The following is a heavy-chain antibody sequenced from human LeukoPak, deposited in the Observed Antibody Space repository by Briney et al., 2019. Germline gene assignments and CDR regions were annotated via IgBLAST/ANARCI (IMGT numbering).Heavy chain of an antibody. CDR2: INPNSGNT. Sequence: ASVKVSCKASGYTFTGYYMHWVRQAPGQGLEWMGWINPNSGNTGYAQKFQGRVTITRNTSISTAYMELSSLRSEDTAVYYCARDISPSDYWGQGTLVTVSS. CDR1: GYTFTGYY. J-gene: IGHJ4*02. CDR3: ARDISPSDY. V-gene: IGHV1-8*03. D-gene: IGHD5-12*01.